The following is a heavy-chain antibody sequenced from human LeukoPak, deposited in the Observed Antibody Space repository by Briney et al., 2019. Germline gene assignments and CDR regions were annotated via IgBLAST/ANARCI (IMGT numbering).Heavy chain of an antibody. CDR3: AKGLAVAGQPPRLGNFDY. V-gene: IGHV3-30-3*01. J-gene: IGHJ4*02. D-gene: IGHD6-19*01. Sequence: PGGSLRLSCAASGFTFSSYAMHWVRQAPGKGLEWVAVISYDGSNKYYADSVKGRFTISRDNSKNTLYLQMNSLRAEDTAVYYCAKGLAVAGQPPRLGNFDYWGQGTLVTVSS. CDR2: ISYDGSNK. CDR1: GFTFSSYA.